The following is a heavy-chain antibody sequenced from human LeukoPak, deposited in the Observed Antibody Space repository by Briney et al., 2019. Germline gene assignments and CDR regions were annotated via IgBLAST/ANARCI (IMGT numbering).Heavy chain of an antibody. J-gene: IGHJ4*02. CDR2: ISGSGGST. CDR1: GYTFSSYA. CDR3: AKVGSWYDGWFDY. V-gene: IGHV3-23*01. Sequence: GGSLRLSCAASGYTFSSYAMSWVRQAPGKGLEWVSAISGSGGSTYYADSVKGRFTISRDNSKNTLYLQMNSLRAEDTAVYYCAKVGSWYDGWFDYWGQGTLVTVSS. D-gene: IGHD6-13*01.